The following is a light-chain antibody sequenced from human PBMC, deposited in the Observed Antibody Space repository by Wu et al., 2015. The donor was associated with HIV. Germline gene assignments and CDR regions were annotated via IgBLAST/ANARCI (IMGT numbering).Light chain of an antibody. CDR2: DAS. V-gene: IGKV3-20*01. J-gene: IGKJ4*01. Sequence: EIVLTQSPGTLSLSPGERATLSCRASQSVSSSDLAWYQQKPGQAPRLLIYDASSRATGIPDRFSGSGSGTDFTLTISRLEPEDFAVYYCQQYGTSILTFGGGTKVEIK. CDR3: QQYGTSILT. CDR1: QSVSSSD.